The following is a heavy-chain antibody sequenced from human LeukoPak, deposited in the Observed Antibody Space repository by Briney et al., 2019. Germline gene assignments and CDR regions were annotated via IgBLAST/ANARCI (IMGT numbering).Heavy chain of an antibody. CDR3: GRHQNCGTYPIDY. D-gene: IGHD1-26*01. Sequence: PSETLSLTCTVSGGSISSFYWSWIRQPPGKGLELIGHIYYSGSTNYNPSLKSRVTMSVDTSKNQFSLKLTSVTAADTAIYYCGRHQNCGTYPIDYWGQGTLVTVSS. CDR2: IYYSGST. CDR1: GGSISSFY. V-gene: IGHV4-59*08. J-gene: IGHJ4*02.